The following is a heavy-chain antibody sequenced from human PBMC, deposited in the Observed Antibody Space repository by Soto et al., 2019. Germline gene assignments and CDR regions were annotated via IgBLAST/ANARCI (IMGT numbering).Heavy chain of an antibody. V-gene: IGHV4-39*01. CDR3: ARHTGDSPDYGDYVSPYYFDY. Sequence: QLQLQESGPGLVKPSETLSLTCTVSGGSISSSSYYWGWIRQPPGKGLEWIGSVYYSGSTYYNPSLKSRVTISVDTSKNQFSLKLSSVTAADTAVYYCARHTGDSPDYGDYVSPYYFDYWGQGTLVTVSS. J-gene: IGHJ4*02. CDR2: VYYSGST. D-gene: IGHD4-17*01. CDR1: GGSISSSSYY.